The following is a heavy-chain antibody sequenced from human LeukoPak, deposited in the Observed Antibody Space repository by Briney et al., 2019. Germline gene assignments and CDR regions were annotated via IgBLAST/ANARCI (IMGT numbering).Heavy chain of an antibody. CDR2: IYYSGTT. J-gene: IGHJ4*02. V-gene: IGHV4-59*01. D-gene: IGHD3-10*01. CDR1: GASINTYD. Sequence: SETLSLTCTVSGASINTYDWSWIRQPPGKGLEWIGYIYYSGTTSYNPSLKTRVTISIDTSKNQFSLKLSSVTAADTAVYYCARVLRPMASQYYFDYWGQGTLVTVSS. CDR3: ARVLRPMASQYYFDY.